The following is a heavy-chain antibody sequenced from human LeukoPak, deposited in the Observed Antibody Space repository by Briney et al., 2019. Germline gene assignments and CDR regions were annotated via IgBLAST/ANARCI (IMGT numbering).Heavy chain of an antibody. J-gene: IGHJ3*02. V-gene: IGHV3-23*01. CDR3: TRFPPYSGSYREIGDGFDI. Sequence: GGSLRLSCAASGFTFSTFAMIWVRQPPGKGLEWVSSIFPSGGEIHYADSVRGRFTISRDNSKSTLSLQMNSLKTEDTAVYHCTRFPPYSGSYREIGDGFDIWGQGTMVTVSS. CDR2: IFPSGGEI. CDR1: GFTFSTFA. D-gene: IGHD1-26*01.